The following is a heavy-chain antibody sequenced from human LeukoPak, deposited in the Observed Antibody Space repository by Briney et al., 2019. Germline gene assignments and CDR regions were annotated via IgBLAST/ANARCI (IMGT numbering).Heavy chain of an antibody. CDR1: GNSVTSYY. V-gene: IGHV4-59*02. J-gene: IGHJ4*02. Sequence: SETLSLTCTVSGNSVTSYYWSWIGQPPGKGLEWIGYGDHFGGAIYNPSLKSRVTISVDSSKNQFSLRLTSATAADTAVYHCARLSDLYNGTYLLDSWSQGTLVTVSS. CDR3: ARLSDLYNGTYLLDS. CDR2: GDHFGGA. D-gene: IGHD1-26*01.